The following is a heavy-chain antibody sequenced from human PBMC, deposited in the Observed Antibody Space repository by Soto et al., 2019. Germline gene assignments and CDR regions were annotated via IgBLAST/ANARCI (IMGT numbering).Heavy chain of an antibody. CDR2: ISSSSSTI. J-gene: IGHJ4*02. CDR3: ASNPPYYHFDY. V-gene: IGHV3-48*01. D-gene: IGHD1-26*01. Sequence: GGSLRLSCAASGFTFSSYSMNWVRQAPGKGLEWVSYISSSSSTIYYADSVKGRFTISRDNAKNSLYLQMNSLRAEDTAVYYCASNPPYYHFDYWGQGTLVTVSS. CDR1: GFTFSSYS.